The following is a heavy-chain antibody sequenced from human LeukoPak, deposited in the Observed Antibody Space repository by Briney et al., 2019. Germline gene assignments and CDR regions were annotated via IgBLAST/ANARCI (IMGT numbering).Heavy chain of an antibody. CDR2: IYYSGST. CDR3: AASIAVAGTPFDY. V-gene: IGHV4-61*05. CDR1: GGSISGSSYY. D-gene: IGHD6-19*01. J-gene: IGHJ4*02. Sequence: PSETLSLTCTVSGGSISGSSYYWGWIRQPPGKGLEWIGYIYYSGSTNYNPSLKSRVTISVDTSKNQFSLKLSSVTAADTAVYYCAASIAVAGTPFDYWGQGTLVTVSS.